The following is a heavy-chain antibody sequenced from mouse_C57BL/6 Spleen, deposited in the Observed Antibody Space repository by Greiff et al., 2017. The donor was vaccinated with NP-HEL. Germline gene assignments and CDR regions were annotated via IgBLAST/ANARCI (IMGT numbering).Heavy chain of an antibody. CDR3: ARGYYGSSSFDY. V-gene: IGHV1-54*01. Sequence: QVQLKESGAELVRPGTSVKVSCKASGYAFTNYLIEWVKQRPGQGLEWIGVINPGSGGTNYNEKFKGKATLTADKSSSTAYMQLSSLTSEDSAVYFCARGYYGSSSFDYWGQGTTLTVSS. J-gene: IGHJ2*01. D-gene: IGHD1-1*01. CDR2: INPGSGGT. CDR1: GYAFTNYL.